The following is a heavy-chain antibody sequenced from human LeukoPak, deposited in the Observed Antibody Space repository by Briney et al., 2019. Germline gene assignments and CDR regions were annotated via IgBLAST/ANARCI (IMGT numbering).Heavy chain of an antibody. CDR2: FYYSGST. CDR3: ARHLTPGIAAAGLGY. Sequence: SETLSLTCTVSSGSISSYYWSWIRQPPGKGLEWIGYFYYSGSTNYNPSLKSRVTISVDTSKNQFSLKLSSVTAADTAVYYCARHLTPGIAAAGLGYWGQGTLVTVSS. J-gene: IGHJ4*02. D-gene: IGHD6-13*01. CDR1: SGSISSYY. V-gene: IGHV4-59*08.